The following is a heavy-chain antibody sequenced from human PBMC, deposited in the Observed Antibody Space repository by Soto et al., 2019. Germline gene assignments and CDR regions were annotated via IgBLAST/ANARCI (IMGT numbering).Heavy chain of an antibody. CDR3: ARGPGWLHRGYFDL. J-gene: IGHJ2*01. CDR1: GGSFSGYY. V-gene: IGHV4-34*01. D-gene: IGHD5-12*01. CDR2: INHSGST. Sequence: QVQLQQWGAGLLKPSETLSLTCAVYGGSFSGYYWSWIRQPPGKGLEWIGEINHSGSTNYNPSLKSRVTXXVXTXXNQVSLKLSSVTAADTAVYYCARGPGWLHRGYFDLWGRGTLVTVSP.